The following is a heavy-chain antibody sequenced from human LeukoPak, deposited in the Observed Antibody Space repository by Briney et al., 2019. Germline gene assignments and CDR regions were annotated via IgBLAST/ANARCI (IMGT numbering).Heavy chain of an antibody. Sequence: PGGSLRLSCAASGFRFSDFTMTWVRQAPGKGLEWVSAISGSGGSTYYADSVKGRFTISRDNSKNTLYLQMNSLRAEDTAVYYCAKQLPWEPDAFDIWGQGTMVTVSS. D-gene: IGHD1-26*01. J-gene: IGHJ3*02. CDR1: GFRFSDFT. CDR3: AKQLPWEPDAFDI. V-gene: IGHV3-23*01. CDR2: ISGSGGST.